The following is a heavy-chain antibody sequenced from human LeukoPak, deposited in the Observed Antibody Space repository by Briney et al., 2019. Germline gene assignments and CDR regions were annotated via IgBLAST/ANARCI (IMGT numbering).Heavy chain of an antibody. CDR2: INAGNGNT. CDR3: AVRYYYDSSGYPPFDY. J-gene: IGHJ4*02. V-gene: IGHV1-3*01. CDR1: GYTFTSYA. D-gene: IGHD3-22*01. Sequence: ASVKVSCKASGYTFTSYAMHWVRQAPGQRLEWMGWINAGNGNTKYSQKFQGRVTMTRDTSTSTVYMELSSLRSEDTAVYYCAVRYYYDSSGYPPFDYWGQGTLVTVSS.